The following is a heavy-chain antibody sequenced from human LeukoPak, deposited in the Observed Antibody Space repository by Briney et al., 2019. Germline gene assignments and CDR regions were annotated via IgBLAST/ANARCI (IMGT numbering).Heavy chain of an antibody. J-gene: IGHJ3*02. CDR2: INTDTGKP. CDR1: GYSFTTYG. Sequence: ASVKVSCKASGYSFTTYGIYWVRQAPGQGLEWMGWINTDTGKPTYAQGFTGRFVLSLDTSVTTAYLQISSLKAEDTAVYYCARGLWELLLSGAQTGDAFDIWGQGTMVTVSS. V-gene: IGHV7-4-1*02. D-gene: IGHD1-26*01. CDR3: ARGLWELLLSGAQTGDAFDI.